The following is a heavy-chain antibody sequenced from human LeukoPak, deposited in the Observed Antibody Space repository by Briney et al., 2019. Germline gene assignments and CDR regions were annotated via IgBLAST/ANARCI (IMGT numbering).Heavy chain of an antibody. J-gene: IGHJ6*03. V-gene: IGHV4-34*01. Sequence: SSETLSLTCAVYGGSFSGYYWSWIRQPPGKGLEWIGEINHSGSTNYNPSLKSRVTISVDTSKNQFSLKLSSVTAADTAVYYCARVRGGVRRRLYYMDVWGKGTTVTVS. CDR3: ARVRGGVRRRLYYMDV. CDR1: GGSFSGYY. CDR2: INHSGST. D-gene: IGHD3-16*01.